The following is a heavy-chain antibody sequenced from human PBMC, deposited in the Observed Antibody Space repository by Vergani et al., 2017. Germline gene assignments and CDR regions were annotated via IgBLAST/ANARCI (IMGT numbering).Heavy chain of an antibody. V-gene: IGHV3-30*18. CDR3: AKEGSSWYRWFYR. CDR1: GFTFSSYG. J-gene: IGHJ5*02. Sequence: QVQLVESGGGVVHPGRPLRLSCAASGFTFSSYGMHWVRQAPGKGLEWVAVISYGGSNKHYADSGKGRITLSRDNYKTTLYLQMNSLRAEDTAVYYCAKEGSSWYRWFYRWDEGTLVTVSS. CDR2: ISYGGSNK. D-gene: IGHD6-13*01.